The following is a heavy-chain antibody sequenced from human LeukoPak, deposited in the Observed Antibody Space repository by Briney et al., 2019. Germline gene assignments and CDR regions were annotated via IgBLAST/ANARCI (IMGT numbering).Heavy chain of an antibody. J-gene: IGHJ6*03. CDR1: GYTFTSYG. CDR2: ISAYNGNT. Sequence: ASVKVSCKASGYTFTSYGISWGRQAPGQGLEWMGWISAYNGNTNYAQKLQGRVTMTTDTSTSTAYMELRSLRSDDTAVYYCARDPPRAAYYDFWSGLQNYYYYYYMDVWGKGTTVTVSS. D-gene: IGHD3-3*01. CDR3: ARDPPRAAYYDFWSGLQNYYYYYYMDV. V-gene: IGHV1-18*01.